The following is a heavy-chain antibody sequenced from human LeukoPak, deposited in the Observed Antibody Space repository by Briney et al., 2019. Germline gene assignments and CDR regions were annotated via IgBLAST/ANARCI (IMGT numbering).Heavy chain of an antibody. Sequence: GRSLRLSCAASGFTFSSYSMNWVRQAPGKGLEWVSSISSSSSYIYYADSVEGRFTISRDNAKNSLYLQMNSLRAEDTAVYYCASTGSTAIEIDYWGQGTLVTVSS. CDR1: GFTFSSYS. J-gene: IGHJ4*02. D-gene: IGHD5/OR15-5a*01. CDR2: ISSSSSYI. V-gene: IGHV3-21*01. CDR3: ASTGSTAIEIDY.